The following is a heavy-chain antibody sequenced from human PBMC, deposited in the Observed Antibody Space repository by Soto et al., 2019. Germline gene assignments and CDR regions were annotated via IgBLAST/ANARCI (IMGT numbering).Heavy chain of an antibody. Sequence: ASVKVSCKASGYTFTSYDINWVRQATGQGLEWMGWMNPNSGNTGYAQKFQGRVTMTRNTSISTAYMELSSLRSEDTALYYCAKARGYSGYDERYFDYWGQGTLVTVSS. J-gene: IGHJ4*02. V-gene: IGHV1-8*01. CDR1: GYTFTSYD. D-gene: IGHD5-12*01. CDR2: MNPNSGNT. CDR3: AKARGYSGYDERYFDY.